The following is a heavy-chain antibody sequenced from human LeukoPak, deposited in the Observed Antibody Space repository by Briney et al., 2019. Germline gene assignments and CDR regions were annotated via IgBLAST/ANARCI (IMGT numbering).Heavy chain of an antibody. CDR1: GFTFSGSA. CDR2: IRSKANGYAT. Sequence: GGSLRLSCAASGFTFSGSAMYWVRQASGKGLEWVGRIRSKANGYATAYAALVKGRFTISRDDSKSTAYLQMNSLKTENTAVYYCTRPYCGSTSCYEGYWGQGTLVTVSS. D-gene: IGHD2-2*01. J-gene: IGHJ4*02. V-gene: IGHV3-73*01. CDR3: TRPYCGSTSCYEGY.